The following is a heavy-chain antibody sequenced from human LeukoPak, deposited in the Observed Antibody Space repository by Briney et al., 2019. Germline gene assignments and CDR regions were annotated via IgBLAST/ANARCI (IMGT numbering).Heavy chain of an antibody. J-gene: IGHJ5*02. CDR3: ARHMAPYYYGSGSYRP. D-gene: IGHD3-10*01. CDR1: GGSFSGYY. Sequence: SETLSLTCAVYGGSFSGYYWSWIRQPPGKGLEWIGEINHSGSTNYNPSLKSRVTISVDTSKNQFSLKLSSVTAADTAVYYCARHMAPYYYGSGSYRPWGQGTLVTVSS. V-gene: IGHV4-34*01. CDR2: INHSGST.